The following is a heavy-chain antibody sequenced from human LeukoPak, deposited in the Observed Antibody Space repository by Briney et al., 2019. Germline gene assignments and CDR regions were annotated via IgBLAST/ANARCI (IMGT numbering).Heavy chain of an antibody. V-gene: IGHV1-69*04. J-gene: IGHJ5*02. CDR2: IIPFLDIA. CDR1: GGTFSNYA. CDR3: ARDRTYYDSSGSENWFDP. Sequence: GASVKVSCKASGGTFSNYAISWVRQAPGQGLEWMGRIIPFLDIADYAQKFQGRVTITADKTTSTAYMELSSLRSEDTAVYYCARDRTYYDSSGSENWFDPWGQGTLVTVSS. D-gene: IGHD3-22*01.